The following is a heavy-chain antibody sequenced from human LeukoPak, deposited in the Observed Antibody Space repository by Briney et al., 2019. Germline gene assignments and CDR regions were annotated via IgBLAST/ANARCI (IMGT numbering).Heavy chain of an antibody. CDR2: IYYSGST. CDR1: GGSMRSYY. D-gene: IGHD5-12*01. CDR3: ARVGGYSGYAVI. J-gene: IGHJ4*02. V-gene: IGHV4-59*01. Sequence: SETLSLTCTVSGGSMRSYYWSWIRQPPGKGLEWIGYIYYSGSTNYSPSLKSRVTISVDTSKNQFSLKLSSVTAADTAVYYCARVGGYSGYAVIWGQGTLVTVSS.